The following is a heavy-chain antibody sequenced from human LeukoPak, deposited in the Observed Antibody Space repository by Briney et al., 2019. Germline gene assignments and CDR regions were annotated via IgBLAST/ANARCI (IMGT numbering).Heavy chain of an antibody. CDR2: VSPNNGGT. CDR3: ATLLWFGDFDY. Sequence: ASVVVSCTTSGYLFTGFFIHWVRQAPGQGLEWMGSVSPNNGGTSYAQRFQGRVNMTSDTSTRTAYLQLSGLRFDDTAVYYCATLLWFGDFDYWGQGTPVTVS. J-gene: IGHJ4*02. CDR1: GYLFTGFF. D-gene: IGHD3-10*01. V-gene: IGHV1-2*02.